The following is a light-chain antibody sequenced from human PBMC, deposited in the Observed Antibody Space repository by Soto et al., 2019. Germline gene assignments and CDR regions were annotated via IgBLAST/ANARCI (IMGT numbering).Light chain of an antibody. CDR2: KAS. J-gene: IGKJ2*01. V-gene: IGKV1-5*03. CDR3: HPSSGLYT. CDR1: QSISRW. Sequence: DIQMTQSPSALSASVGDRVTITCRASQSISRWLAWYQQKPGKAPKLLIYKASSLQGGVPSRFIVSGSGTEFTRTISGLQPDDVATYFCHPSSGLYTFGQGTKLEI.